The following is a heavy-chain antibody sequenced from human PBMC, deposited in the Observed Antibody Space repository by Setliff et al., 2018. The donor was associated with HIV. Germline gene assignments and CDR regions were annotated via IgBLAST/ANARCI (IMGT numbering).Heavy chain of an antibody. D-gene: IGHD1-26*01. Sequence: SETLSLTCTVSGGSISSGGYYWSWIRQHPGKGPEWIGYIYYNGSTYYNPSLKSRVSMSVDTSKDQVSLKLSTVTAADTAVYYCARGARLLAAYSDRWDYFYMAVWGKGTTVTVSS. J-gene: IGHJ6*03. CDR2: IYYNGST. V-gene: IGHV4-31*03. CDR1: GGSISSGGYY. CDR3: ARGARLLAAYSDRWDYFYMAV.